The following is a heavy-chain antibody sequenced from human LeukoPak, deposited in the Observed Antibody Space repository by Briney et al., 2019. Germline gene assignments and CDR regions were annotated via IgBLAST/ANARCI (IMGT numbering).Heavy chain of an antibody. V-gene: IGHV1-46*01. CDR1: GYTFTSYY. CDR3: ASRGNWNFPEY. J-gene: IGHJ4*02. D-gene: IGHD1-7*01. Sequence: SVKVSCKASGYTFTSYYMHWVRQAPGQGLEWMGIINPSGGSTSYAQKFQGRVTMTRDTSTSTVYMELSGLRSEDTAVYYCASRGNWNFPEYWGQGTLVTVSS. CDR2: INPSGGST.